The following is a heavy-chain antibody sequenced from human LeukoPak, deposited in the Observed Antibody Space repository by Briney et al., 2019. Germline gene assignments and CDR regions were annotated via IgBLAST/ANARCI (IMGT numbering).Heavy chain of an antibody. D-gene: IGHD6-19*01. CDR3: AKVYSSGWYWVDY. CDR1: GFTFSSSV. V-gene: IGHV3-23*01. CDR2: ISGSGGST. Sequence: PGGSLRLSCTASGFTFSSSVMSWVPHAPGKGLEWFSGISGSGGSTFYADSVKGRFTTSRDNSKNTLYLQMNSLRAEDTALYYCAKVYSSGWYWVDYWGQGTLLTVSS. J-gene: IGHJ4*02.